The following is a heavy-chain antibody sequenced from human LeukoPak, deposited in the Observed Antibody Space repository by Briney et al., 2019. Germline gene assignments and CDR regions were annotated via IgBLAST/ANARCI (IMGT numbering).Heavy chain of an antibody. D-gene: IGHD3-22*01. Sequence: GGSLRLSCAASGFTFSSYWMSWVRQAPGKGLEWVANIKQDGSEKYYVDSVKGRFTISRDNAKNSLYLQMNSLRAEDTAVYYCARETXXYYXSSGYGVXWGQGTLVTVSS. CDR1: GFTFSSYW. CDR2: IKQDGSEK. CDR3: ARETXXYYXSSGYGVX. J-gene: IGHJ4*02. V-gene: IGHV3-7*01.